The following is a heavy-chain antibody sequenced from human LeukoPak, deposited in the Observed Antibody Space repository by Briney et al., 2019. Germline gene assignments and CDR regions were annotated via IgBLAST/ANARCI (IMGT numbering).Heavy chain of an antibody. V-gene: IGHV4-59*08. CDR2: IYYSGDT. CDR3: AGASSTRWYNWFDP. J-gene: IGHJ5*02. Sequence: PSEALSLTCTVSGGSISRYYWNWIRQPPGKGLEWIGYIYYSGDTNYNPSLDSLVTISLDTSNNQFSLKVRSVTAADTAVYYCAGASSTRWYNWFDPWGQGTLVTVSS. CDR1: GGSISRYY. D-gene: IGHD6-13*01.